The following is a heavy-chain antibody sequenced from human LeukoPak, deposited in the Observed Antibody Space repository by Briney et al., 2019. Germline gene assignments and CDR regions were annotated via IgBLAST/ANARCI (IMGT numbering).Heavy chain of an antibody. Sequence: SETLSLTCTVSGYSISSTYYWGWIRQSPGKGLEWIGSIYHSGTTFYNPSLKSRVTISVDTSKNQFSLKLSSVTAADTAVYFCARGADFWSGYRHYYYYYMDVWGKGTTVTVSS. V-gene: IGHV4-38-2*02. D-gene: IGHD3-3*01. J-gene: IGHJ6*03. CDR2: IYHSGTT. CDR3: ARGADFWSGYRHYYYYYMDV. CDR1: GYSISSTYY.